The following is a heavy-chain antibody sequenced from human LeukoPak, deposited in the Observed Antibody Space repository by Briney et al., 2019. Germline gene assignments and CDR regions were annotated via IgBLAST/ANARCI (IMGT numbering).Heavy chain of an antibody. D-gene: IGHD3-3*01. J-gene: IGHJ4*02. V-gene: IGHV1-69*01. CDR2: IIPIFGTA. CDR3: ARDPVAYDFWSGYFDY. CDR1: GYTFSSYA. Sequence: KISCKGSGYTFSSYAISWGRQAPGQGLEWMGGIIPIFGTANYAQKFQGRVTITADESTSTAYMELSSLRSEDTAVYYCARDPVAYDFWSGYFDYWGQGTLVTVSS.